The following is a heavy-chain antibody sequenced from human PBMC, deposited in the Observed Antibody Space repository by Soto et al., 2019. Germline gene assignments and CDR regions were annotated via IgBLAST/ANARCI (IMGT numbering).Heavy chain of an antibody. CDR3: ARDATEFSWFGELLYLFDY. Sequence: ASVKVSCKASGYTFTSYGISWVRQAPGQGLEWMGWISAYNGNTNYAQKLQGRVTMTTDTSTSTAYMELRSLRSDDTAVYYCARDATEFSWFGELLYLFDYWGQGTLVTVSS. J-gene: IGHJ4*02. V-gene: IGHV1-18*01. CDR2: ISAYNGNT. D-gene: IGHD3-10*01. CDR1: GYTFTSYG.